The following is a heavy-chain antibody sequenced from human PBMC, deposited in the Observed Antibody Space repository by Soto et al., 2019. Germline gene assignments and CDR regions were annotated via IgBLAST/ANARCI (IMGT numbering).Heavy chain of an antibody. CDR2: IDPQNGVA. V-gene: IGHV1-2*02. CDR3: GRGRSGQIVVFY. J-gene: IGHJ4*02. D-gene: IGHD1-26*01. CDR1: GYNFVDHY. Sequence: GASVKVSCKASGYNFVDHYIHWLRQTPGQGFEWMGYIDPQNGVARLSQNFKYRVIMTSDTSITTVYMELNNLSPDDTAVYYCGRGRSGQIVVFYWGQGTPVTVSS.